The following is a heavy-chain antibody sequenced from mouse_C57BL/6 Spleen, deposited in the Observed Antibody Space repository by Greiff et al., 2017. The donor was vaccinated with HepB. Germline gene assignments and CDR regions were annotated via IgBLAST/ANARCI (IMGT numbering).Heavy chain of an antibody. CDR2: ISDGGSYT. Sequence: EVNVVESGGGLVKPGGSLKLSCAASGFTFSSYAMSWVRQTPEKRLEWVATISDGGSYTYYPDNVKGRFTISRDNAKNNLYLQMSHLKSEDTAMYYCAREGGDYYYGSGYFDVWGTGTTVTVSS. CDR1: GFTFSSYA. J-gene: IGHJ1*03. D-gene: IGHD1-1*01. CDR3: AREGGDYYYGSGYFDV. V-gene: IGHV5-4*01.